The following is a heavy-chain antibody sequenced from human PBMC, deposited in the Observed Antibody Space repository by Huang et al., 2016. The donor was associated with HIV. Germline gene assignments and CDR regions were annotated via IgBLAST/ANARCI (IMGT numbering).Heavy chain of an antibody. D-gene: IGHD3-22*01. CDR3: ARQLRVVVIGPGLDAFDI. Sequence: QLQLQESGPGLVQPSETLSLTCTVSGGSISSSTYSWGWIRQPPEKGLEWIGSIYYTGTTYYNPSFKSRVTISVDTSKNQFSLRLSSVTAADSAVYYCARQLRVVVIGPGLDAFDIWGQGTMVTVSS. J-gene: IGHJ3*02. CDR1: GGSISSSTYS. CDR2: IYYTGTT. V-gene: IGHV4-39*01.